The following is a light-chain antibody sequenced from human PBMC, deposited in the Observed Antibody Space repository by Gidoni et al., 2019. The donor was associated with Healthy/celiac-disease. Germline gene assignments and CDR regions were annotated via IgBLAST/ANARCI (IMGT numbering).Light chain of an antibody. CDR2: LNSDGSH. V-gene: IGLV4-69*01. CDR1: SGHSSYA. J-gene: IGLJ2*01. CDR3: QTWGTGIVV. Sequence: QLVLTQSPSASASLGAPAKLTCTLSSGHSSYAIAWHPQQPEKGPRYLMKLNSDGSHSKGDGIPDRFSGSSSGAERYLTISRLQSEDEADYYCQTWGTGIVVFGGGTKLTVL.